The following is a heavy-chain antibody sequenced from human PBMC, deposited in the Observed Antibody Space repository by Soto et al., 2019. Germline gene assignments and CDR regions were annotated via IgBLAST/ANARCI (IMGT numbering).Heavy chain of an antibody. CDR1: GYTFTSYY. D-gene: IGHD2-15*01. CDR3: ARDSSVVVVAAPDYYFDY. CDR2: INPSGGST. Sequence: ASVKVSCKAPGYTFTSYYMHWVRQAPGQGLEWMGIINPSGGSTSYAQKFQGRVTMTRDTSTSTVYMELSSLRSEDTAVYYCARDSSVVVVAAPDYYFDYWGQGTLVTVSS. V-gene: IGHV1-46*03. J-gene: IGHJ4*02.